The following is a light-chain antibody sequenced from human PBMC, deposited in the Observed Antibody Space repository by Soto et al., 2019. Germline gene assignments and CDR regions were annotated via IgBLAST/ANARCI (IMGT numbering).Light chain of an antibody. CDR2: EVS. V-gene: IGLV2-14*01. J-gene: IGLJ2*01. Sequence: QSALTQPASVSGSPGQSITISCTGTNSDIGGYNYVSWYQQHPGNAPKLMIYEVSNRPSGVSNRFSGSKSGNTASLTISGLQAEDEADYYCSSYTSATTGVLFGGGTKLTVL. CDR1: NSDIGGYNY. CDR3: SSYTSATTGVL.